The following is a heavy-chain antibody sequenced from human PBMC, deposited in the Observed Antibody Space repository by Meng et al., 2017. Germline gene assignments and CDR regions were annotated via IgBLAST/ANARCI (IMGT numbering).Heavy chain of an antibody. D-gene: IGHD4-17*01. V-gene: IGHV4-34*01. CDR2: INHSGST. J-gene: IGHJ4*02. CDR3: ARSHSVTIVAFDY. CDR1: GGSLSGYY. Sequence: VPVRGVGGGRFKPSVTLSPTCAFYGGSLSGYYWSWIRQPPGKGLEWIGEINHSGSTNYNPSLKSRVTMSLDTSKNQFSLRLSSVTAADTAVYYCARSHSVTIVAFDYWGQGTLVTVSS.